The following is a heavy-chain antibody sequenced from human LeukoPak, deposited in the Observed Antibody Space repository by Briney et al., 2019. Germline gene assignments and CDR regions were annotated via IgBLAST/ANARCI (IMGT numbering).Heavy chain of an antibody. J-gene: IGHJ3*02. V-gene: IGHV5-51*01. CDR1: GYSFTSYW. Sequence: GESLKISCKGSGYSFTSYWIGWVRQMPGKGLEWMGIIYPGDSDTRYSPSFQGQVTISADKSISTAYLQWSSLKASDTAMCYCARWFGELGDAFDIWGQGTMVTVSS. CDR3: ARWFGELGDAFDI. D-gene: IGHD3-10*01. CDR2: IYPGDSDT.